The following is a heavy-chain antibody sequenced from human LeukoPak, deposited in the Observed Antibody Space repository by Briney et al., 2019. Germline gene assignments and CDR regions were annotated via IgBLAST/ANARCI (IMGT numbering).Heavy chain of an antibody. Sequence: GGSLRLSCAASGFTFSSYGMHWVRQAPGKGLEWVAVISYDGSNKYYADSVKGRFTISRDNSKNTLYLQMNSLRAEDTGVYYCARGGQYSSGSYDYWGQGTLVTVSS. J-gene: IGHJ4*02. CDR3: ARGGQYSSGSYDY. D-gene: IGHD6-19*01. CDR1: GFTFSSYG. V-gene: IGHV3-30*03. CDR2: ISYDGSNK.